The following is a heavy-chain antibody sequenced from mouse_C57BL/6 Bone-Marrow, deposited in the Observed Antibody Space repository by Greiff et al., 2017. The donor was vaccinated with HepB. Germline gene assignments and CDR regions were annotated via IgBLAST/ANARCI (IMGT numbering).Heavy chain of an antibody. CDR3: ARRRISRDAMDY. CDR1: GYTFTDYY. V-gene: IGHV1-26*01. Sequence: VQLQQSGPELVKPGASVKISCKASGYTFTDYYMNWVKQSHGKSLEWIGDINPNNGGTSYNQKFKGKATLTVDKSSSTAYMELRSLPSEDSAVYYCARRRISRDAMDYWGQGTSVTVSS. J-gene: IGHJ4*01. CDR2: INPNNGGT.